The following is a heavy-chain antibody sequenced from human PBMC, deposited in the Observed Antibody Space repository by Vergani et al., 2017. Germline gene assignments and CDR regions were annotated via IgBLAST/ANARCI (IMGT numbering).Heavy chain of an antibody. Sequence: QVQLQESGPGLVKPSETLSLTCTVSGGSISSYYWAWVRQPPGKGLEWIGNIYHNGKTYFNPSLKSRVAMSVDMSKKHFSLKLRDVTATDTAVYYCARRSSGNFFFDHWGQGTLVTVSS. D-gene: IGHD3-22*01. J-gene: IGHJ4*02. CDR2: IYHNGKT. CDR1: GGSISSYY. CDR3: ARRSSGNFFFDH. V-gene: IGHV4-59*04.